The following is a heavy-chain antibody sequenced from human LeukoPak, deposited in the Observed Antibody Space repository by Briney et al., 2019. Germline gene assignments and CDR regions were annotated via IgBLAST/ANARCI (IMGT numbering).Heavy chain of an antibody. Sequence: PSETLSLTCAVSGYSISSGYYWGWIRQPPGKGLEWVGSIYHSGSTYYNPSLKSRVTISVDTSKNPFSLKLTSVTAADTAVYYCARDRFNNYADYWGQGTQVTVSS. CDR3: ARDRFNNYADY. CDR2: IYHSGST. CDR1: GYSISSGYY. D-gene: IGHD3-3*01. J-gene: IGHJ4*02. V-gene: IGHV4-38-2*02.